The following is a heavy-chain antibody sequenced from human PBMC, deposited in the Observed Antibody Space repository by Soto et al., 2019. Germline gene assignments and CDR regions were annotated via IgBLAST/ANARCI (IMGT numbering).Heavy chain of an antibody. D-gene: IGHD1-1*01. CDR1: GYTFTGYY. J-gene: IGHJ6*02. CDR2: INPNSGGT. Sequence: ASVKVSCKASGYTFTGYYMHWVRRAPGQGLEWMGWINPNSGGTNYAQKFQGRVTMTRDTSISTAYMELSRLRSDDTAVYYCARDGYPTTGTETGLYYYYGMDVWGQGTTVTVSS. V-gene: IGHV1-2*02. CDR3: ARDGYPTTGTETGLYYYYGMDV.